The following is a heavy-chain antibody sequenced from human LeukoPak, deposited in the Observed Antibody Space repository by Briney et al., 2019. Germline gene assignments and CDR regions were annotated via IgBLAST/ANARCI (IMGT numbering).Heavy chain of an antibody. J-gene: IGHJ4*02. CDR2: IYSGGST. CDR3: AREYYFDY. CDR1: GFTVSSNY. Sequence: PGGSLRLSCAASGFTVSSNYKSWVRQAPGKGLEWVSVIYSGGSTYYADSVKGRFTISRDDAKNSLYLQMNSLRAEDTAVYYCAREYYFDYWGQGTLVTVSS. V-gene: IGHV3-53*01.